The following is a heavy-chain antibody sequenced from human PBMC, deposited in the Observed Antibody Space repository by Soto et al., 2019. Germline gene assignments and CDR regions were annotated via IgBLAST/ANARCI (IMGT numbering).Heavy chain of an antibody. CDR3: ARDGGDVLLGDGYNSLDY. V-gene: IGHV3-33*01. Sequence: QVQLVESGGGVVQPGRSLRLSCAASGFTFSSYGMHWVRQAPGKGLEWVAVIWYDGSNKYYADSVKGRFTISRDNSKNTLYLQMNSLRAEDTAVYYCARDGGDVLLGDGYNSLDYWGQGTLVTVSS. CDR1: GFTFSSYG. CDR2: IWYDGSNK. D-gene: IGHD2-21*02. J-gene: IGHJ4*02.